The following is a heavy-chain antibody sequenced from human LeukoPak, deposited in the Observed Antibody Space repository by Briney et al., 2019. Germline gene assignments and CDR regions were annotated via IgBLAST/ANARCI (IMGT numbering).Heavy chain of an antibody. CDR1: GFTFSSCS. V-gene: IGHV3-48*01. J-gene: IGHJ4*02. CDR3: AREAGYSYALGY. CDR2: ISGSSSTI. Sequence: GGSLRLSCAASGFTFSSCSMNWVRQAPGKGLEWVSYISGSSSTIYYADSVKGRFTISRDSAKNSLYLQMNSLRAEDTAVYYCAREAGYSYALGYWGQGTLVTVSS. D-gene: IGHD5-18*01.